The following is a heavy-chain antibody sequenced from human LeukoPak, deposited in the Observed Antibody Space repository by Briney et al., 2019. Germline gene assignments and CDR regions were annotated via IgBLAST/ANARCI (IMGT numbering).Heavy chain of an antibody. J-gene: IGHJ5*02. CDR3: ARAQTLYSGYDSNWFDP. CDR1: GCTFSDYY. D-gene: IGHD5-12*01. V-gene: IGHV3-11*06. Sequence: PGGSLRLSCAASGCTFSDYYMSWIRQAPGKGLEWVSYISSSSSYTNYADSVKGRFTISRDNAKNSLYLQMNSLRAVDTAVYYCARAQTLYSGYDSNWFDPWGQGTLVTVSS. CDR2: ISSSSSYT.